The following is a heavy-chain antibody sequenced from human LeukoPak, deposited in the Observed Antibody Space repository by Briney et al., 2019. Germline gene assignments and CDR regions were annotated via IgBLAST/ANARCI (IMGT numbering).Heavy chain of an antibody. D-gene: IGHD6-13*01. V-gene: IGHV3-21*01. CDR3: ARDRQQLIIYYFDY. CDR2: ISSSSSYI. Sequence: GGSLRLSCAASGFTFSSYSMNWVRQAPGKGLEWVSSISSSSSYIYYADSVKGRFTISRDNAKNSLYLHMNSLRAEDTAVYCCARDRQQLIIYYFDYWGQGTLVTVSS. CDR1: GFTFSSYS. J-gene: IGHJ4*02.